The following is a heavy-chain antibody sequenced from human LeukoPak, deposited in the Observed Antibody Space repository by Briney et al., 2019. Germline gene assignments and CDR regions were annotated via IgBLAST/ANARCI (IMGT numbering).Heavy chain of an antibody. CDR3: ARIVGAGDAFDI. V-gene: IGHV4-30-4*08. D-gene: IGHD1-26*01. CDR1: GGSISSGDYY. J-gene: IGHJ3*02. Sequence: SETLSLTCTVSGGSISSGDYYWSWIRQPPGKGLEWIGYIYYSGSTYYNPSLKSRVTISVDTSKNQFSLKLSSATAADTAVYYCARIVGAGDAFDIWGQGTMVTVSS. CDR2: IYYSGST.